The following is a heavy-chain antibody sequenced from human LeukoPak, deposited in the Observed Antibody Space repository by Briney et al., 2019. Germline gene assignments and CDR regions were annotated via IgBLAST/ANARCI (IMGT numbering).Heavy chain of an antibody. V-gene: IGHV4-4*07. CDR2: IYTSGST. D-gene: IGHD3-9*01. CDR1: GGSISSYY. Sequence: PSETLSLNCTVSGGSISSYYWSWIRQPAGKGLEWIGRIYTSGSTNYNPSLKSRVTISVDTSKNQFSLKLSSVTAADTAVYYCARDPYYDILTGYPGMDVWGQGTTVTVSS. CDR3: ARDPYYDILTGYPGMDV. J-gene: IGHJ6*02.